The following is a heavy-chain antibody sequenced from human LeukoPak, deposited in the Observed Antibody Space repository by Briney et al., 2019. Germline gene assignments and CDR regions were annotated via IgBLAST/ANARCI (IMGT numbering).Heavy chain of an antibody. CDR3: ASSGIAVAGDWYFDL. CDR2: IIPIFGTA. J-gene: IGHJ2*01. V-gene: IGHV1-69*06. Sequence: SVKVSCKASGGTFSSYAISWVRQAPGQGLKWMGGIIPIFGTANYAQKFQGRVTITADKSTSTAYMELSSLRSEDTAVYYCASSGIAVAGDWYFDLWGRGTLVTVSS. CDR1: GGTFSSYA. D-gene: IGHD6-19*01.